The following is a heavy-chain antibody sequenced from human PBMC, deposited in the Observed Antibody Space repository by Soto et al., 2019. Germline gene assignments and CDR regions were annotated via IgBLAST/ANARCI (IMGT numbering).Heavy chain of an antibody. CDR1: GFTFRSNW. Sequence: QAGGSLRLSCAASGFTFRSNWMSWVRQAPGKGLEWVANIKQDGSEKYYVDSVKGRFTISRDNAKNSLYLQMNSLRAEDTAVYYCATSGGGWLQPPVWGQGTLVTVSS. V-gene: IGHV3-7*03. J-gene: IGHJ4*02. CDR3: ATSGGGWLQPPV. D-gene: IGHD5-12*01. CDR2: IKQDGSEK.